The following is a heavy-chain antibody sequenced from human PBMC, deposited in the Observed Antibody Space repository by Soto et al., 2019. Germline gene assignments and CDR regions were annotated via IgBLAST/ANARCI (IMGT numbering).Heavy chain of an antibody. V-gene: IGHV4-59*01. CDR3: ARGRYYYDSSAY. CDR1: GGSISSYY. J-gene: IGHJ4*02. CDR2: IYYSGST. D-gene: IGHD3-22*01. Sequence: SETLSLTCTVSGGSISSYYWSWIRQPPGKGLEWIGYIYYSGSTNYNPSLKSRVTISVDTSKNQFSLKLSSVTAADTAIYYCARGRYYYDSSAYWGQGTPVTVSS.